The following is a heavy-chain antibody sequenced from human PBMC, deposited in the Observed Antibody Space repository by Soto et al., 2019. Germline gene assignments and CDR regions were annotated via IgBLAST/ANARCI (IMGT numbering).Heavy chain of an antibody. CDR2: IYYSGST. D-gene: IGHD1-26*01. J-gene: IGHJ6*02. CDR3: ARVMWELLGYGMDV. CDR1: GGSISSGGYY. Sequence: SETLSLTCTVSGGSISSGGYYWSWIRQHPGKGLEWIGYIYYSGSTYYNPSLKSRVTISVDTSKNQFSLKLSSVTAADTAVYYCARVMWELLGYGMDVWGQGTTVT. V-gene: IGHV4-31*03.